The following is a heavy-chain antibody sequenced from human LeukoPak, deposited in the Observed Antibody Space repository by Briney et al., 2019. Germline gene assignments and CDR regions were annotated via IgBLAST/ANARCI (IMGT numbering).Heavy chain of an antibody. CDR2: IKQDGSEK. V-gene: IGHV3-7*01. Sequence: AGGSLSLSCAASGFTFSSYWMSGVRQAPGKGLEWVATIKQDGSEKYYVDSVKGRFTISRDNAKNSLYLQMNSLRAEDTAVYYCAREGYNWNDGLFDYWGQGTLVTVSS. CDR3: AREGYNWNDGLFDY. CDR1: GFTFSSYW. J-gene: IGHJ4*02. D-gene: IGHD1-1*01.